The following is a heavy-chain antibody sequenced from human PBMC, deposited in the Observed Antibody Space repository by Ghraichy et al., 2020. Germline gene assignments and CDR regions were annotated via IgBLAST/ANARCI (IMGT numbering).Heavy chain of an antibody. CDR1: GGSISNSYYY. V-gene: IGHV4-39*07. D-gene: IGHD6-6*01. CDR3: ASLIAASDHWYFHL. Sequence: SQTLSLTCTVSGGSISNSYYYWGWIRQPPGKGLEWIGNIFYSGTTYYNPSLRGRVAVSVDTSKNQFSLKLSPVTAADTAVYYCASLIAASDHWYFHLWGRGTLVTVSS. CDR2: IFYSGTT. J-gene: IGHJ2*01.